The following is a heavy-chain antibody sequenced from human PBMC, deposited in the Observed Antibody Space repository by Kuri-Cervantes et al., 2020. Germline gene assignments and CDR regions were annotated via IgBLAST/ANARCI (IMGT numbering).Heavy chain of an antibody. Sequence: GESLKISCAASGFTFDDYAMHWARQAPGKGLEWVSLISWDGGSTYYADSVKGRFTISRDNAKNSLYLQMNSLRAEDTAVYYCAREFPGTAVAGTEGALDIWGQGTKVTVSS. V-gene: IGHV3-43D*04. D-gene: IGHD6-19*01. CDR2: ISWDGGST. J-gene: IGHJ3*02. CDR1: GFTFDDYA. CDR3: AREFPGTAVAGTEGALDI.